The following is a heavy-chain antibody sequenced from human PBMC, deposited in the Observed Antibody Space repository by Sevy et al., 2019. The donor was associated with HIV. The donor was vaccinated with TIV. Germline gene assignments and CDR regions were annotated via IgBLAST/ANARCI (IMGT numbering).Heavy chain of an antibody. D-gene: IGHD4-17*01. CDR1: GFIFRNAW. J-gene: IGHJ4*02. CDR3: TTHDYGEGPY. Sequence: LGGSLRLSCAASGFIFRNAWMSWVRQAPGKGLEWVGRIKSKTDGGTTDYAAPVKGRFTISRDDSKNTVYVQMNSLKNEDTAVYYCTTHDYGEGPYWGQGTLVTVSS. V-gene: IGHV3-15*01. CDR2: IKSKTDGGTT.